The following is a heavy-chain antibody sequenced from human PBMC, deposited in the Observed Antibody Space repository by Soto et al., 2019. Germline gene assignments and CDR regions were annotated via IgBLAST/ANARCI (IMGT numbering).Heavy chain of an antibody. V-gene: IGHV3-30*18. J-gene: IGHJ4*02. D-gene: IGHD3-16*01. Sequence: QVHLVESGGGVVQPGRSLRLSCSASGFVFSRFGMHWARQVPGKGLEWVAVIAYDGRGIHYADSVKGRFTISRDNSKNTLDLQMNSRRAEDTAVYHCAKDPWRVTTWKYYFHNWGQGTLVTGSS. CDR2: IAYDGRGI. CDR3: AKDPWRVTTWKYYFHN. CDR1: GFVFSRFG.